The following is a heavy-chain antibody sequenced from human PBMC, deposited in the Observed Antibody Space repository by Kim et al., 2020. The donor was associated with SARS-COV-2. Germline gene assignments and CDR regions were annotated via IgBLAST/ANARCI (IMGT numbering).Heavy chain of an antibody. J-gene: IGHJ5*01. V-gene: IGHV1-3*01. CDR2: INAGNGNT. CDR3: ARETKPYYYDSSGYFYS. Sequence: ASVKVSCKASGYTFTSYAMHWVRQAPGQRLEWMGWINAGNGNTKYSQKFQGRVTITRDTSASTAYMELSSLRSEDTAVYYCARETKPYYYDSSGYFYSWGQGTLVTVSS. CDR1: GYTFTSYA. D-gene: IGHD3-22*01.